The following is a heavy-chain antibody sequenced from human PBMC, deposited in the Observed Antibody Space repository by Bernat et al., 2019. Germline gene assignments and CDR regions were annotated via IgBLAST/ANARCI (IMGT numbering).Heavy chain of an antibody. CDR2: INSDVSST. D-gene: IGHD2-21*01. Sequence: EVQLVESGGGLVQPGGSLRLSCAASGFTFRNYWMHWVRQVPGKGLVWVSRINSDVSSTSYADSVKGRFTISRDNAKNTLYLQMNSLRVEDTAVYYCVVSDFFDFWGQGTLVTVSS. CDR3: VVSDFFDF. V-gene: IGHV3-74*01. CDR1: GFTFRNYW. J-gene: IGHJ4*02.